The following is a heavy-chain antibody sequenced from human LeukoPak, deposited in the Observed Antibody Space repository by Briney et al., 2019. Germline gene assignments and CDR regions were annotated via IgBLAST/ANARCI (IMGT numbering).Heavy chain of an antibody. Sequence: PSETLSLTCTVSGGSISSYYWSWIRQPPGKGLEWIRYIYYSGSTNYNPSLKSRVTISVDTSKNQFSLKLSSVTAADTAVYYCARGAGSHEYYFDYWGQGTLVTVSS. V-gene: IGHV4-59*01. D-gene: IGHD3-10*01. J-gene: IGHJ4*02. CDR3: ARGAGSHEYYFDY. CDR1: GGSISSYY. CDR2: IYYSGST.